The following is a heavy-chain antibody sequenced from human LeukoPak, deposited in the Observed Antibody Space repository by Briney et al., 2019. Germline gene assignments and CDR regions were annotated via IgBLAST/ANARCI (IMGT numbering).Heavy chain of an antibody. Sequence: SETLSLTCTVSGGSVSEDNFYWGWIRQPPGTGLEWIGYSHYGGYPNYNPSLKSRVRISVDTSENQFSLNLSSVTAADTAVYYCARDASLGYFCAMDVWGKGTTVTVSS. CDR3: ARDASLGYFCAMDV. D-gene: IGHD3-16*01. CDR2: SHYGGYP. J-gene: IGHJ6*04. V-gene: IGHV4-61*01. CDR1: GGSVSEDNFY.